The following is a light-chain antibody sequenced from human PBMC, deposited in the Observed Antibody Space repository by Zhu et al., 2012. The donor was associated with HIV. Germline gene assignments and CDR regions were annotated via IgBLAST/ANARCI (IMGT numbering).Light chain of an antibody. J-gene: IGKJ4*01. V-gene: IGKV3D-20*01. Sequence: VLTQSPVTLVFVLQGKGATLSCGASQSINYYLAWYQQKPGLAPRLLIYDTFKRATGIPDRFSGSGSGTQFTLAISRLEPEDLAVYYCQQYISSPLTFGGGTKGGD. CDR3: QQYISSPLT. CDR2: DTF. CDR1: QSINYY.